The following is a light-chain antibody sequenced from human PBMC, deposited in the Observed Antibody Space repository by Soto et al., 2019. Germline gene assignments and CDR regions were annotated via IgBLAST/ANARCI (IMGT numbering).Light chain of an antibody. CDR1: QSVSSSY. CDR3: QQYGSSRWT. CDR2: GAS. V-gene: IGKV3-20*01. Sequence: EIVLTQSPGTLSLSPGEGATLSCRASQSVSSSYLAWYQQNRGQAPRLLIYGASTRATGTPDRFSGSGSGTDFTLTITRLEPEDFAVYYCQQYGSSRWTFDQGTKVEIK. J-gene: IGKJ1*01.